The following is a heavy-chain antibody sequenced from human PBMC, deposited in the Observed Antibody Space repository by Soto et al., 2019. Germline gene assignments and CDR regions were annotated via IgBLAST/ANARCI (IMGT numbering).Heavy chain of an antibody. CDR3: ARDFRGGPDAFDI. Sequence: SVKVSCKASGGTFSSYAISWVRQAPGQGLEWMGGIIPIFGTANYAQKFQGRVTITADESTSTAYMELSSLRSEDTAVYYCARDFRGGPDAFDIWGQGTMVTVSS. V-gene: IGHV1-69*13. CDR2: IIPIFGTA. D-gene: IGHD2-15*01. J-gene: IGHJ3*02. CDR1: GGTFSSYA.